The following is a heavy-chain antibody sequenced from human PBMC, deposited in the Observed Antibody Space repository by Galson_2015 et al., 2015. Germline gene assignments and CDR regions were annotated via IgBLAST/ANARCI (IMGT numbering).Heavy chain of an antibody. CDR3: ASFITYYYDSSGYYSTGPFDY. J-gene: IGHJ4*02. CDR1: GGYISSRNW. D-gene: IGHD3-22*01. V-gene: IGHV4-4*02. Sequence: TLSLTCAVSGGYISSRNWWSWVRRPAGKGLEWIGEIYHSGSTNYNTSLKSRVTISVDKSKNQFSLKLSSVTAADTAVYYCASFITYYYDSSGYYSTGPFDYWGQGTLVTVSS. CDR2: IYHSGST.